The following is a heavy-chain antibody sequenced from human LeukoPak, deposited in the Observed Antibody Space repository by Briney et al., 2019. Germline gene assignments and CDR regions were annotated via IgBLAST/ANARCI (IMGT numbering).Heavy chain of an antibody. D-gene: IGHD2-15*01. CDR1: GFTFSRYC. Sequence: GGSLRLSCAASGFTFSRYCMRWVRQAPGEGLGWVSAINTDGRSTCYADSVKGRFTISRDNSKNTLYLQMNSLRAEDTAFYYCAKARYCIVRSCYSIDYWGQGNLVTVSS. V-gene: IGHV3-23*01. CDR3: AKARYCIVRSCYSIDY. J-gene: IGHJ4*02. CDR2: INTDGRST.